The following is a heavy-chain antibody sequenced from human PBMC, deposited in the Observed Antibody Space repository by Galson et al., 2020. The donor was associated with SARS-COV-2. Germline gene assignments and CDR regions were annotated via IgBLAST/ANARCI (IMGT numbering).Heavy chain of an antibody. J-gene: IGHJ5*02. CDR3: AKDRDANPHNWFDP. V-gene: IGHV3-23*01. CDR2: IHGGGAYT. D-gene: IGHD2-2*01. Sequence: GESLKISCAASGFTFTSYAMNRVRQAPGKGLEWVSAIHGGGAYTYYADSVKGRFTISKDSSKNSVYLQMNNLRVDDTAVYYCAKDRDANPHNWFDPWGQGTLVIVTS. CDR1: GFTFTSYA.